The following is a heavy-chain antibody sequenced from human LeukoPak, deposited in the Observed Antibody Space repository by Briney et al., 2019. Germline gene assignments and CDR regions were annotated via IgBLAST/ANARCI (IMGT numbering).Heavy chain of an antibody. CDR1: GFTFSSYA. J-gene: IGHJ5*02. CDR2: LSDNT. D-gene: IGHD3-10*01. V-gene: IGHV3-23*01. CDR3: ARSRGPGSHWFDP. Sequence: PGGSLRLSCAASGFTFSSYALSWVRQAPRKGLEWVSTLSDNTYYADSVRGRFSISGDSSENTLYLQMNSLRAEDTAVYFCARSRGPGSHWFDPWGQGTLVTVSS.